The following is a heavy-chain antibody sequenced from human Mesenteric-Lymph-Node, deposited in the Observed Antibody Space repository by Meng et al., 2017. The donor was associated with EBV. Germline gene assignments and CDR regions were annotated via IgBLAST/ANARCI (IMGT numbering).Heavy chain of an antibody. CDR2: VYPSGGT. D-gene: IGHD3-10*01. Sequence: QVHLQESGPGLVKPSGTLSLTCVVAGDSHDNNHWWSWVRQTPGKGLEWIGEVYPSGGTNNNPSLKSRTTISLDKSRNQFSLKMRSVTAADTAVYYCATTNYYGSGSYFGWGQGTLVTVSS. J-gene: IGHJ4*02. CDR3: ATTNYYGSGSYFG. V-gene: IGHV4-4*02. CDR1: GDSHDNNHW.